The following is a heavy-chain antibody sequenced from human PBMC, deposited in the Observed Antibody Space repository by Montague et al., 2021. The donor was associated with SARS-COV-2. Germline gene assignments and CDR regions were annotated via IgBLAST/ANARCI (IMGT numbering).Heavy chain of an antibody. J-gene: IGHJ4*02. CDR1: GGSISSSSYY. D-gene: IGHD5-12*01. CDR2: IYYSGST. Sequence: SETLFLTCTVSGGSISSSSYYWGWIRQPPGKGLEWIGSIYYSGSTYYNPSLKSRVTISVDTSKNQFSLKLSSVTAADTAVYYCARGGYSGYWDYWGQGTLVTVSS. V-gene: IGHV4-39*07. CDR3: ARGGYSGYWDY.